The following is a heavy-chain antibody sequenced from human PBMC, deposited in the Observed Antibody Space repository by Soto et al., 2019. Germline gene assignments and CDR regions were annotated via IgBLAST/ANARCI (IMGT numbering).Heavy chain of an antibody. CDR1: ESTVSRDW. D-gene: IGHD1-26*01. CDR2: INQDGSEK. CDR3: SGGVGDAF. J-gene: IGHJ4*02. Sequence: EVHLVESGGGLVQTGGSPRLSCAIFESTVSRDWMNWVRQAPGKGLEWVAHINQDGSEKYYVDSVKGRFTISRDNAKKSLYLQMNRLRPADTAMYYCSGGVGDAFWGQGTLVTVSS. V-gene: IGHV3-7*04.